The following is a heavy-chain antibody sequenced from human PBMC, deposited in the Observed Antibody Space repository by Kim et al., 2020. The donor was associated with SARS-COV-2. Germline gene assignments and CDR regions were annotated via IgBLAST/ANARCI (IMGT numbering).Heavy chain of an antibody. Sequence: SQTLSLTCAISGDSVSSNSVSWNWIRQSPSRGLEWLGRTYYRSKWYNDYAVSVKSRITIDPDTSNNQFSLQLNSVTPEDTAVYYCVRLNWGTGRFDPWGQGTLVTVSS. CDR2: TYYRSKWYN. CDR3: VRLNWGTGRFDP. D-gene: IGHD1-1*01. CDR1: GDSVSSNSVS. J-gene: IGHJ5*02. V-gene: IGHV6-1*01.